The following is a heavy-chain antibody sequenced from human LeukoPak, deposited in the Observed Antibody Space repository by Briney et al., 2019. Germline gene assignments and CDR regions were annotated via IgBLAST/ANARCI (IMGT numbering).Heavy chain of an antibody. CDR2: IWYDGSNK. Sequence: PGGSLRLSCAASGFTFSSYGMHWVREAPGKVLEWVAVIWYDGSNKYYADSVKGRFTISRDNSKNTLYLQMNSLRAEDTAVYYCARDGLNYYDSSGPDYWGQGTLVTVSS. CDR3: ARDGLNYYDSSGPDY. V-gene: IGHV3-33*01. CDR1: GFTFSSYG. J-gene: IGHJ4*02. D-gene: IGHD3-22*01.